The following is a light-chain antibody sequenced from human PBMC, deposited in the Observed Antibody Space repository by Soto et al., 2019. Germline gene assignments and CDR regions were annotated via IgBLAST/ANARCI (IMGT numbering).Light chain of an antibody. Sequence: QSVLTQPASVSGSPGQSITISCIGTSSDVGNYNFVSWYQHHPGKAPRLIISEVSNRPSGIPSRFSGSESGNTASLTISGLRAEDEADYYCCSFTRSDTLLFGGGTKLTVL. CDR3: CSFTRSDTLL. CDR2: EVS. J-gene: IGLJ2*01. CDR1: SSDVGNYNF. V-gene: IGLV2-23*02.